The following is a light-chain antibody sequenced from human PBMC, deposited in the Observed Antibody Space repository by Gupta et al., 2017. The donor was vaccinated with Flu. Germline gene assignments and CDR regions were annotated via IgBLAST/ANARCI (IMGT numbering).Light chain of an antibody. CDR1: QSVSSDH. CDR2: GAS. Sequence: ERATLSCRASQSVSSDHLAWYQQKPGQAPRLLIYGASRKAPGSPDRFSGSGSGTDFTLNISRVEPEDFAVYFCQQYGNSPGTFGQGTKVDFK. CDR3: QQYGNSPGT. V-gene: IGKV3-20*01. J-gene: IGKJ1*01.